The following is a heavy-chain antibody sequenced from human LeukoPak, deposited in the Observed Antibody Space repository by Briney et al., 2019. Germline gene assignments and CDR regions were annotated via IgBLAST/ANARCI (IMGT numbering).Heavy chain of an antibody. CDR1: GYTFSGYF. J-gene: IGHJ4*02. CDR3: TRVTRIDYYDSSGYHDY. Sequence: ASVKVSCKASGYTFSGYFIHWVRQAPGQGLEWMGWINPKSGGTDYAQKFQGRVTMTRDTSISTAYMELSRLRSDDTAVYYCTRVTRIDYYDSSGYHDYWGQGTLVTVPS. V-gene: IGHV1-2*02. D-gene: IGHD3-22*01. CDR2: INPKSGGT.